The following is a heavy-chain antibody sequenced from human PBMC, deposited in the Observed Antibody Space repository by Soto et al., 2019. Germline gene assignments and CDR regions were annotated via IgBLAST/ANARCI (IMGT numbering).Heavy chain of an antibody. V-gene: IGHV4-61*01. D-gene: IGHD3-22*01. Sequence: SETLSLTCTVPGGSVSSGSYYWSWIRQPPGKGLEWIGYIYYSGSTNYNPSLKSRVTISVDTSKNQFSLKLSSVTAADTAVYYCARGFWGYYDSSGYPNWFDPWGQGTLVTVSS. J-gene: IGHJ5*02. CDR2: IYYSGST. CDR1: GGSVSSGSYY. CDR3: ARGFWGYYDSSGYPNWFDP.